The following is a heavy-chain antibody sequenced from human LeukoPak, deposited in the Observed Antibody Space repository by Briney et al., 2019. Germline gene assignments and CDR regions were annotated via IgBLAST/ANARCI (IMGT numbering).Heavy chain of an antibody. CDR1: GYSISNGYY. J-gene: IGHJ4*02. CDR3: ARNYFESGSPDY. CDR2: FYHSGGT. D-gene: IGHD3-10*01. V-gene: IGHV4-38-2*01. Sequence: SETLSLTCVVSGYSISNGYYWGWIRQPPGKGLGWIGTFYHSGGTYYNPSLKSRVTTSVDTSKNQYSLNLSSVTAADTPVYNSARNYFESGSPDYWGKGTLVTVSP.